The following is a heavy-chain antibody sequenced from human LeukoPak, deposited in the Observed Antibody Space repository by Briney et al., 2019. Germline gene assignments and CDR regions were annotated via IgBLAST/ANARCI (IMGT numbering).Heavy chain of an antibody. Sequence: GGSLRLSCAASGFTFSTSGMHWVRQAPGKGLEWVAFIRYDGSNKYYADSVKGRFTISRDNSKNTLYLEMNSLRAEDTAVYYCARGLNYYDSSGPLDCWGQGTLVTVSS. J-gene: IGHJ4*02. D-gene: IGHD3-22*01. CDR3: ARGLNYYDSSGPLDC. CDR2: IRYDGSNK. CDR1: GFTFSTSG. V-gene: IGHV3-30*02.